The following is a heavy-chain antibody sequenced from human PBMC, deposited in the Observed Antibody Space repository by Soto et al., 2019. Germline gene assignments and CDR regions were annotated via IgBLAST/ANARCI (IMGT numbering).Heavy chain of an antibody. CDR1: GYSFTSYW. CDR3: ARSSFENFWSGYSTPNWFDP. D-gene: IGHD3-3*01. Sequence: EVQLVQSGAEVKKPGESLKISCKGSGYSFTSYWIGWVRQMPGKGLEWMGIIYPGDSDTRYSPSFQGQVTISADKSISTAYLQWSSLKASDTAMYYCARSSFENFWSGYSTPNWFDPWGQGTLVTVSS. V-gene: IGHV5-51*03. CDR2: IYPGDSDT. J-gene: IGHJ5*02.